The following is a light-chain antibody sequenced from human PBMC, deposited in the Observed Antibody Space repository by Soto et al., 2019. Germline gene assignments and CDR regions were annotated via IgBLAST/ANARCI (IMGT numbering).Light chain of an antibody. CDR2: GAF. V-gene: IGKV3-20*01. CDR3: QQYGDSPRT. CDR1: PSVTNY. Sequence: EIVLTQSPATLSLSPVERATLSCRASPSVTNYLAWYQQKPGQPPRLLIYGAFNRAAGIPARFSGSGSGTDFTLTISSLEPEDFAVYYCQQYGDSPRTFGQGTRLEIK. J-gene: IGKJ5*01.